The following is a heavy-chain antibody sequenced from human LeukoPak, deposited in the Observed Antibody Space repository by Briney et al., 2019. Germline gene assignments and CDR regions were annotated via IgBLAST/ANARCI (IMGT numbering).Heavy chain of an antibody. CDR3: AKDRTRYSGYEGYFDY. V-gene: IGHV3-23*01. J-gene: IGHJ4*02. D-gene: IGHD5-12*01. Sequence: PGGSLRLSCAASGFTFSSYAMSWVRQAPGKGLEWVSAISGSGGSTYCADSVKGRFTISRDNSKNTLYLQMNSLRAEDTAVYYCAKDRTRYSGYEGYFDYWGQGTLVTVSS. CDR1: GFTFSSYA. CDR2: ISGSGGST.